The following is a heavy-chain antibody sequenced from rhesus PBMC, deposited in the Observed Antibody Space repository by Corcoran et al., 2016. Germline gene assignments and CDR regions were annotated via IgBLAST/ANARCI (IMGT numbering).Heavy chain of an antibody. J-gene: IGHJ4*01. CDR3: AGGGGIAAAGIDY. D-gene: IGHD6-25*01. Sequence: QLQLQESGPGLVKPSETLSLTCAVSGGSISSNYWSWIRQPPGKGLEWIGYIYGNSASTNYNPSLKNRVTILKDTSQNPFSLKLSSVAAADTAVYYCAGGGGIAAAGIDYWGQGVLVTVSS. V-gene: IGHV4-81*01. CDR2: IYGNSAST. CDR1: GGSISSNY.